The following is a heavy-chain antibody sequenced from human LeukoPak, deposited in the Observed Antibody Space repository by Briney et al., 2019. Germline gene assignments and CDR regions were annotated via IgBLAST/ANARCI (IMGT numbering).Heavy chain of an antibody. Sequence: GSLRLSCAASGFSFSTYTMNWVRQAPGKGLDWVSYISSSSSTIYYADSVKGRFTISRDNANNSLYLQMNSLRDEDTAVYYCASDIVVVVAATRDYWGQGTLVTVSS. CDR3: ASDIVVVVAATRDY. CDR2: ISSSSSTI. D-gene: IGHD2-15*01. V-gene: IGHV3-48*02. CDR1: GFSFSTYT. J-gene: IGHJ4*02.